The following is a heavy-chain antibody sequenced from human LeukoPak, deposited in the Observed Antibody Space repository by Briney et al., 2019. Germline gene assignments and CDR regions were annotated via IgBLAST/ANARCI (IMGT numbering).Heavy chain of an antibody. CDR2: FGLYGGTT. J-gene: IGHJ3*01. CDR1: GLIFSSYA. CDR3: VKDSSSASWYYAFDV. V-gene: IGHV3-23*01. D-gene: IGHD6-13*01. Sequence: PGGSLRLSCAASGLIFSSYAMTSVRQAPGKGLEWVSSFGLYGGTTHYADSVKGRFTISRDNSKNTLYLQMTSLRADDTAVYYCVKDSSSASWYYAFDVWGQGTMVAVSS.